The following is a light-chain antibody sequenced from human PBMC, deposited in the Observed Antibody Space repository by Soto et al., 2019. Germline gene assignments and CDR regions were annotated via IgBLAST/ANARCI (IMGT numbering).Light chain of an antibody. J-gene: IGKJ1*01. CDR3: QQSGSSPPT. V-gene: IGKV3-20*01. Sequence: EIVLTQSPGTLSLSPGERATLSCRASQSVSSNYLAWYQRKPGQAPRLLIYGASSRAIDIPNRFSGSGSGTDFTLTITRLEPEDFAVYYCQQSGSSPPTFGQGTKVEI. CDR1: QSVSSNY. CDR2: GAS.